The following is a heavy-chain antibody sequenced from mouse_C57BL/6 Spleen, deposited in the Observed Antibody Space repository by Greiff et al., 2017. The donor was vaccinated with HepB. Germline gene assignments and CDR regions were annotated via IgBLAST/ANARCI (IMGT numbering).Heavy chain of an antibody. CDR3: ARQDDYDRGFAY. V-gene: IGHV5-6*01. J-gene: IGHJ3*01. CDR1: GFTFSSYG. Sequence: EVKVVESGGDLVKPGGSLKLSCAASGFTFSSYGMSWVRQTPDKRLEWVATISSGGSYTYYPDSVKGRFTISRDNAKNTLYLQMSSLKSEDTAMYYCARQDDYDRGFAYWGQGTLVTVSA. CDR2: ISSGGSYT. D-gene: IGHD2-4*01.